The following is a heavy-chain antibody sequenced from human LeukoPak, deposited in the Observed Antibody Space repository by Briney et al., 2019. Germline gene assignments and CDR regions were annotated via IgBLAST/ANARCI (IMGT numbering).Heavy chain of an antibody. CDR1: GFTFSNAW. CDR3: TTLISPTPQWELPLDY. CDR2: IKSKTDGGTT. D-gene: IGHD1-26*01. Sequence: GGSLRPSCAASGFTFSNAWMSWVRQAPGKGLEWVGRIKSKTDGGTTDYAAPVKGRFTISRDDSKNTLYLQMNSLKTEDTAVYYCTTLISPTPQWELPLDYWGQGTLVTVSS. V-gene: IGHV3-15*01. J-gene: IGHJ4*02.